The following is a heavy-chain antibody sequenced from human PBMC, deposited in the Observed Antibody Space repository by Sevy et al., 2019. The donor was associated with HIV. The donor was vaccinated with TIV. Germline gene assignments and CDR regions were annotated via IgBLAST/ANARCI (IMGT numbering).Heavy chain of an antibody. CDR2: IKEDGSDK. J-gene: IGHJ4*02. D-gene: IGHD3-10*01. CDR1: GFSFSGYG. Sequence: GGSLRLSCAASGFSFSGYGMHWVRQAPGKGLEWVTHIKEDGSDKNYVDSVKGRFTISRDNSKNTLYLQMNSLRVEDTAVYFCARDYGRRFCTSSGEFDYWGQGTLVTVSS. V-gene: IGHV3-30*02. CDR3: ARDYGRRFCTSSGEFDY.